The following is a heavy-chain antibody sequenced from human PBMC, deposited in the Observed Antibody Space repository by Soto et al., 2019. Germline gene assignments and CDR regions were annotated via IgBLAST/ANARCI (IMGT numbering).Heavy chain of an antibody. CDR2: TVPVLGTV. J-gene: IGHJ3*02. CDR3: ARGVFNSRNHYVGPSAFDI. V-gene: IGHV1-69*06. Sequence: QVQLVQSGAEVKKPGSSVKVSCKASGGTLADHGVTWVRQAPGQGLEWMGGTVPVLGTVKYAQRFQGRVTITADKSTNIAYMELTNMRSEDTAFYYCARGVFNSRNHYVGPSAFDIRGQGTMVIVST. CDR1: GGTLADHG. D-gene: IGHD3-10*01.